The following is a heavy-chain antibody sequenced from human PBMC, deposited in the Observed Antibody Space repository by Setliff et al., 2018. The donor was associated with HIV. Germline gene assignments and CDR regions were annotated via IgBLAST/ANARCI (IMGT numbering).Heavy chain of an antibody. CDR1: GVSISTGGYY. V-gene: IGHV4-31*03. D-gene: IGHD2-2*01. Sequence: SETLSLTCTVSGVSISTGGYYWSWIRQQPGKGLEWIGYIYYHGTTHYNPSLRSRATLSVDTSKNQFSLNLRSVTVADTAVYYCARTTIVAVPATNYYFDFWGQGDLVTVSS. CDR3: ARTTIVAVPATNYYFDF. CDR2: IYYHGTT. J-gene: IGHJ4*02.